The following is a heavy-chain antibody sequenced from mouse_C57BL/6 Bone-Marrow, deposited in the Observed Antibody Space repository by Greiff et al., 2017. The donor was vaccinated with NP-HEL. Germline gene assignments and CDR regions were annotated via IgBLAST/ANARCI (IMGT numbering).Heavy chain of an antibody. CDR2: IDPATGDT. D-gene: IGHD1-3*01. V-gene: IGHV14-4*01. CDR3: TAAHR. J-gene: IGHJ3*02. Sequence: VQLQQSGAELVRPGASVKLSCTASGFTFTDDYMHWMKQRPEKGLEWIGWIDPATGDTEYASKFQGKATIPAATSSNTAFLQHSSLTSEDTAVYYCTAAHRWGQGTRVTVSA. CDR1: GFTFTDDY.